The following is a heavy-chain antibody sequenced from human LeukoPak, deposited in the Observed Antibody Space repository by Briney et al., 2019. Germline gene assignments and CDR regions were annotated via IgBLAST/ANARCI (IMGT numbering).Heavy chain of an antibody. CDR3: ARDRGSSENWFDP. CDR1: GGSISSSSYY. J-gene: IGHJ5*02. Sequence: PSETLSLTCTVSGGSISSSSYYWGWIRQPPGKGLEWIGSIYYSGSTYYNPSLKSRVTISVDTSKNQFSLKLSSVTAADTAVYYCARDRGSSENWFDPWGQGTLVTVSS. CDR2: IYYSGST. D-gene: IGHD6-13*01. V-gene: IGHV4-39*07.